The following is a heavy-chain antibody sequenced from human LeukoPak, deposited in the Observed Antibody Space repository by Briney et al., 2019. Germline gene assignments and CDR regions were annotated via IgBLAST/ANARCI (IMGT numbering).Heavy chain of an antibody. Sequence: GGSLRLSYAASGFIFSNYSMNWVRQAPGKGLEWVSYISRSSSTIYYADSVKGRFTVSRDNAKNSLYLQMNSLRDEDTAVYYCARDRYCSTTSCSPTGLAYWGQGTLVTVSS. D-gene: IGHD2-2*01. J-gene: IGHJ4*02. V-gene: IGHV3-48*02. CDR1: GFIFSNYS. CDR3: ARDRYCSTTSCSPTGLAY. CDR2: ISRSSSTI.